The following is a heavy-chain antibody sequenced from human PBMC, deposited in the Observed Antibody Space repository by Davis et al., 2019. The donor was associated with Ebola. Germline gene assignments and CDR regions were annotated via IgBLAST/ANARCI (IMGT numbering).Heavy chain of an antibody. CDR2: IYWNDDK. CDR3: AHDDISYDAFDI. D-gene: IGHD3-9*01. Sequence: SGPTLVKPTQTLTLTCTFSGFSLSTSGVGVGWIRQPPGKALEWLALIYWNDDKRYRPSLKSRLTITKDTSKNQVVLTMTNMDPVDTATYYCAHDDISYDAFDIWGQGTMVTVSS. J-gene: IGHJ3*02. CDR1: GFSLSTSGVG. V-gene: IGHV2-5*01.